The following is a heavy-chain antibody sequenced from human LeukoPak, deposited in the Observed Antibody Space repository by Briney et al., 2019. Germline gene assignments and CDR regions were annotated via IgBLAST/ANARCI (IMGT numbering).Heavy chain of an antibody. Sequence: PSETLSLTCTVSGGSISSGYYWAWIRQPPGRGLEWIGSIYHSGNTQYNPSLERRVTISVDKSNSQFSVRLNSVTAADTAVYFCAKGRHCSSGSCDVFDPWGQGTLVAVSS. CDR1: GGSISSGYY. CDR3: AKGRHCSSGSCDVFDP. V-gene: IGHV4-38-2*02. D-gene: IGHD2-2*01. CDR2: IYHSGNT. J-gene: IGHJ5*02.